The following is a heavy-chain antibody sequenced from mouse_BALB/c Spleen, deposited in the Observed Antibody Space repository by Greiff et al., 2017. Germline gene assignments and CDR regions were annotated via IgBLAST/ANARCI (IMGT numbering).Heavy chain of an antibody. CDR3: ARGDCDGAWLAY. Sequence: EVMLVESGGGLVKPGGSLKLSCAASGFTFSSYAMSWVRQTPEKRLEWVASISSGGSTYSPDSVKGRFTISRDNARNILYLQMSSLRSEDTAMDYCARGDCDGAWLAYWGQGTLVTVSA. J-gene: IGHJ3*01. CDR1: GFTFSSYA. CDR2: ISSGGST. V-gene: IGHV5-6-5*01.